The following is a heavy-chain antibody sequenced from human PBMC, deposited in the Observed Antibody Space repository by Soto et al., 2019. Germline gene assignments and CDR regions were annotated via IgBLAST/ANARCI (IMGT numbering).Heavy chain of an antibody. D-gene: IGHD4-17*01. CDR3: ARLLNLNDYGDRRRLDP. Sequence: XESLKIYCQCSVNICTSYCISLVLQMPGKGLEWMGRIDPSESYTNYSPSCQGHVTISAEKSISTAYLQWSSLKASDTAMYYCARLLNLNDYGDRRRLDPWGQGTLVTVSS. CDR2: IDPSESYT. CDR1: VNICTSYC. J-gene: IGHJ5*02. V-gene: IGHV5-10-1*01.